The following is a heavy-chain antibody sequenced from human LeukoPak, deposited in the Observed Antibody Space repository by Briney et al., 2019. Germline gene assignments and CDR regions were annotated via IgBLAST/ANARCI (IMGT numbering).Heavy chain of an antibody. J-gene: IGHJ1*01. CDR3: ARDGLAYCGGDCYRGYFQR. Sequence: GASVKVSCKTSGGTFNNSAISWVRQAPGQGLEWLGGIMPLFGTAGYAQKFQGRVTITTDPSTSTAYMKLSSLRSKDTAVYYCARDGLAYCGGDCYRGYFQRWGKGTLVTVSS. V-gene: IGHV1-69*05. D-gene: IGHD2-21*02. CDR2: IMPLFGTA. CDR1: GGTFNNSA.